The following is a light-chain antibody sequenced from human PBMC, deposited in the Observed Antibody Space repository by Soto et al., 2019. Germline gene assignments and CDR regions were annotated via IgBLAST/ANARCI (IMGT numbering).Light chain of an antibody. V-gene: IGLV1-40*01. CDR1: NFNIGAGYD. CDR3: QSYDTNLSGSLYV. J-gene: IGLJ1*01. CDR2: ANN. Sequence: QSVLAQPPSVSGAPGQRVTISCTGSNFNIGAGYDVHWYQHLPGTAPRLLIYANNNRPSGVPDRFSGAKSGTSASLAITGLQAEDEADYYCQSYDTNLSGSLYVFGTGTKVTVL.